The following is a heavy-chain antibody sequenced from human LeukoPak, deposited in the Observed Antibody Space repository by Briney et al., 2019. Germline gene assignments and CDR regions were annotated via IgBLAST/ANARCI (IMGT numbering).Heavy chain of an antibody. CDR3: ARRTYDILTGYRLDP. V-gene: IGHV4-59*01. Sequence: PSETLSLTCTVSGGSISSYYWSWLRQPPGKGLEWIGYIYYSGSTNYNPSLKSRVTISVDTSKNQFSLKLSSVTAADTAVYYCARRTYDILTGYRLDPWGQGTLVTVSS. CDR2: IYYSGST. J-gene: IGHJ5*02. CDR1: GGSISSYY. D-gene: IGHD3-9*01.